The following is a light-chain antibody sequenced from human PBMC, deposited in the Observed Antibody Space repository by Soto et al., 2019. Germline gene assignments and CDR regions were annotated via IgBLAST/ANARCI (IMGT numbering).Light chain of an antibody. CDR3: QQYNVWPLT. Sequence: EIGMTQSPATLSVSPGERATLSCRASQSVSNNLAWYEQKPGQAPRLLIYGASTRATGIPARFSGSGSGTEFTLTISSLQSEDFAVYYCQQYNVWPLTFGGGTKVEI. V-gene: IGKV3-15*01. CDR2: GAS. CDR1: QSVSNN. J-gene: IGKJ4*01.